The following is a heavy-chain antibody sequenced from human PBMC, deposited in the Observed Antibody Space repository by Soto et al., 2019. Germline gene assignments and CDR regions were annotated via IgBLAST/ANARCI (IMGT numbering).Heavy chain of an antibody. CDR1: GFTFSSYA. Sequence: QVQLVESGGGVVQPGRSLRLSCAASGFTFSSYAMHWVRQAPGKGLEWVAVISYDGSNKYYADSVKGRFTISRDNSKNTLYLQMNSLRAEDTAVYYCARDVGYCSRTSFLAADYWGQGTLVTVSS. V-gene: IGHV3-30-3*01. D-gene: IGHD2-2*01. J-gene: IGHJ4*02. CDR2: ISYDGSNK. CDR3: ARDVGYCSRTSFLAADY.